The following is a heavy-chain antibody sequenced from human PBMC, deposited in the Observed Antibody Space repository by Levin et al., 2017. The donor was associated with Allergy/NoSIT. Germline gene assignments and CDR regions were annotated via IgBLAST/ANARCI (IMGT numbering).Heavy chain of an antibody. V-gene: IGHV4-39*01. J-gene: IGHJ4*02. D-gene: IGHD3-9*01. CDR1: GGSISSSISY. CDR3: ARQCYDTLTGYYNFDY. Sequence: SQTLSLTCTVSGGSISSSISYWGWIRQAPGKGLEWIGSSYNSGSTYYNPSLKSRVTTSVDTSKNQFSLKLSSVTAADTAVYYCARQCYDTLTGYYNFDYWGQGTLVTVSS. CDR2: SYNSGST.